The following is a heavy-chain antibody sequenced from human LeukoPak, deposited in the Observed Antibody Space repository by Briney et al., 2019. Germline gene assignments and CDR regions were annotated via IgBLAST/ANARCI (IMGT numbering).Heavy chain of an antibody. J-gene: IGHJ4*02. CDR1: GYTFTSYY. D-gene: IGHD6-6*01. CDR3: AKVREYSSSRWYYFDY. CDR2: INPSGGST. V-gene: IGHV1-46*01. Sequence: GASVKVSCKASGYTFTSYYMHWVRQAPGQGLEWMGIINPSGGSTSYAQKFQGRVTMTRDTSTSTVYMELSSLRSEDTAVYYCAKVREYSSSRWYYFDYWGQGTLVTVSS.